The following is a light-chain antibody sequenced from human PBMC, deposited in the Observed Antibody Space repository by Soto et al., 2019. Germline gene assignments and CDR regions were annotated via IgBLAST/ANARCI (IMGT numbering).Light chain of an antibody. J-gene: IGKJ4*01. CDR1: QSVRGSY. CDR2: AAS. CDR3: HQYGSSPPT. V-gene: IGKV3-20*01. Sequence: EIVLTQSPGTLSLSPGETATLSCRASQSVRGSYLAWYQQKPGQAPRLLISAASRRATGVPDRFSGSGSGTDFTLTISRLEPEDFAVYCCHQYGSSPPTFGGGTKVEIK.